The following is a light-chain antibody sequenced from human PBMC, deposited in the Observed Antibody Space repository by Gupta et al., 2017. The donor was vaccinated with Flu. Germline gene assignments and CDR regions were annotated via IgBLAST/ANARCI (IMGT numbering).Light chain of an antibody. CDR3: CSDAGGGTYV. Sequence: HSSLTQPASFSGSPGQSITIPCTGLTSDVGSYKFVSCFQQHPGKAPKLMIFEGTKRPSGVSNRCSGSRSDDTASLTISGLQAEEEDDYYCCSDAGGGTYVFGTGTKVTVL. CDR1: TSDVGSYKF. J-gene: IGLJ1*01. V-gene: IGLV2-23*01. CDR2: EGT.